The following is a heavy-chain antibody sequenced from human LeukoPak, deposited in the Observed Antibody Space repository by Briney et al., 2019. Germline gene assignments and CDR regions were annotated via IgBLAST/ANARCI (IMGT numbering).Heavy chain of an antibody. CDR2: MSTSGGST. J-gene: IGHJ5*02. V-gene: IGHV3-23*01. D-gene: IGHD3-3*01. CDR1: GFTFSSYA. Sequence: GGSLRLSCAASGFTFSSYAMSWVRQAPGKGLEWASTMSTSGGSTYYADSVKGRFTISRDNSKNTLFLHMNSLRAEDTAVYYCARAVDFWSGYPQPNWFDPWGQGTLVTISS. CDR3: ARAVDFWSGYPQPNWFDP.